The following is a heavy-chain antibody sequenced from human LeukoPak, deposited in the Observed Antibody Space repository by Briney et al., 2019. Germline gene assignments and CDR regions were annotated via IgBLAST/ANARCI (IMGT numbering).Heavy chain of an antibody. CDR2: IYDSGST. Sequence: PSETLSLTCTVSGGSITNYYWSWIRQPPGKDLEWIGYIYDSGSTYYNPSLKSRVTLSEDTSKKQFSLNLISVTAADTAVYYCARSRNPTPKLWAFDVWGQGTMVTVSS. D-gene: IGHD2-15*01. V-gene: IGHV4-59*08. CDR1: GGSITNYY. J-gene: IGHJ3*01. CDR3: ARSRNPTPKLWAFDV.